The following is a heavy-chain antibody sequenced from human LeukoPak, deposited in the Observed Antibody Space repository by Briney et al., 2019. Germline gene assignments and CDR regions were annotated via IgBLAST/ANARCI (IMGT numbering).Heavy chain of an antibody. CDR2: IFYSGST. J-gene: IGHJ4*02. V-gene: IGHV4-61*05. Sequence: PSETLSLTCTASGDSISSNSYYWVWVRQPPGKGLEWIGYIFYSGSTNYNPSLKSRVTISVDTSKNQVSLKLRSVTAADTAVYYCARTDPSFDYWGQGTLVTVSS. CDR1: GDSISSNSYY. CDR3: ARTDPSFDY.